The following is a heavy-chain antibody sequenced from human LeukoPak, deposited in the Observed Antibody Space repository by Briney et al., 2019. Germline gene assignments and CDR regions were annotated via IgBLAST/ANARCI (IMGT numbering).Heavy chain of an antibody. Sequence: SEALSVTCTLSRGSISSYYWSGLGQPAGKGREGVGCIYYSGSTNYNPSLNSRVTISVDTSENQFSLQLSSVPAADTAVYYCARRRYDILTGYSYAFDLWGQGTMVTVSS. CDR3: ARRRYDILTGYSYAFDL. CDR1: RGSISSYY. CDR2: IYYSGST. D-gene: IGHD3-9*01. V-gene: IGHV4-59*08. J-gene: IGHJ3*01.